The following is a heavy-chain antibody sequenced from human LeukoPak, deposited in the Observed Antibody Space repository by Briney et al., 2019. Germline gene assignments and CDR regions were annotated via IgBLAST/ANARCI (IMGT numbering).Heavy chain of an antibody. CDR3: ARDNSVEDTAWWFDP. CDR2: IILIFGTP. V-gene: IGHV1-69*05. Sequence: SVKVSCKASGGTFSNYAISWVRQAPGQGLEWMGGIILIFGTPNYAQKFQGRVTMTRDMSTSTDYMELSSLRSEDTAVYYCARDNSVEDTAWWFDPWGQGTLVTVSS. J-gene: IGHJ5*02. CDR1: GGTFSNYA. D-gene: IGHD4-23*01.